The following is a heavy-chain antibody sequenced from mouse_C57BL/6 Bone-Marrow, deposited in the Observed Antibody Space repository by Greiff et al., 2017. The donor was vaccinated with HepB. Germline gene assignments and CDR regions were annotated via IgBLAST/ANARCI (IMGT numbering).Heavy chain of an antibody. J-gene: IGHJ2*01. Sequence: EVKLVESGGGLVKPGGSLKLSCAASGFTFSSYAMSWVRQTPEKRLEWVATISDGGSYTYYPDNVKGRFTISRDNAKNNLYLQMSHLKSEDTAMYYCAREGAYYSNYVNYFDYWGQGTTLTVSS. D-gene: IGHD2-5*01. CDR2: ISDGGSYT. CDR1: GFTFSSYA. V-gene: IGHV5-4*01. CDR3: AREGAYYSNYVNYFDY.